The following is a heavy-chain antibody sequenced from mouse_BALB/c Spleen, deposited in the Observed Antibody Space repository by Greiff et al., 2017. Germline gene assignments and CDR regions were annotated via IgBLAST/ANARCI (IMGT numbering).Heavy chain of an antibody. Sequence: QVHVKQSGAELAKPGASVKMSCKASGYTFTSYWMHWVKQRPGQGLEWIGYINPSTGYTEYNQKFKDKATLTADKSSSTAYMQLSSLTSEDSAVYYCARWVRREAMDYWGQGTSVTVSS. J-gene: IGHJ4*01. CDR2: INPSTGYT. V-gene: IGHV1-7*01. CDR3: ARWVRREAMDY. D-gene: IGHD2-14*01. CDR1: GYTFTSYW.